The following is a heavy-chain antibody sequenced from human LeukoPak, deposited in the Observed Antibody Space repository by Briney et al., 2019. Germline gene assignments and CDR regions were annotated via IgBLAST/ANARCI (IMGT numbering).Heavy chain of an antibody. V-gene: IGHV1-18*01. D-gene: IGHD4-11*01. CDR1: GYTFTSYG. CDR3: ARDQGDYSSQFYYYYGMDV. CDR2: ISAYNGNT. Sequence: ASVKVSCKASGYTFTSYGISWVRQAPGQGLEWMGWISAYNGNTNYAQKLQGRVTMTTDTSTSTAYMELMSLRSDDTAVYYCARDQGDYSSQFYYYYGMDVWGQGTTVTVSS. J-gene: IGHJ6*02.